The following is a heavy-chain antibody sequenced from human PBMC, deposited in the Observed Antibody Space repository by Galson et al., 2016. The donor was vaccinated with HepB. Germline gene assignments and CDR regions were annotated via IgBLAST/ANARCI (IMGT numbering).Heavy chain of an antibody. Sequence: SETLSLTCSVSGDSVSSGGYYWSWIRQPPGNGLEWIGHIYYSGSTNSNPSLKSRITISVDTSKNQFSLKLNSVTAADTAVYYCARAYGLVNDYWGQGTLITVSS. V-gene: IGHV4-61*08. CDR1: GDSVSSGGYY. D-gene: IGHD3-10*01. CDR2: IYYSGST. J-gene: IGHJ4*02. CDR3: ARAYGLVNDY.